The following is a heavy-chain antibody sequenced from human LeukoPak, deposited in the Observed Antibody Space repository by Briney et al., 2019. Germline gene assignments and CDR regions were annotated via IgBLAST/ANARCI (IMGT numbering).Heavy chain of an antibody. CDR2: IYSGGST. V-gene: IGHV3-66*02. CDR1: GSTVSSNY. CDR3: ARGGGYDFPSDY. J-gene: IGHJ4*02. Sequence: GGSLRLSCAASGSTVSSNYMSWVRQAPGKGLEWVSVIYSGGSTYYADSVKGRFTISRDNSKNTLYLQMNSLRAEDTAVYYCARGGGYDFPSDYWGQGTLVTVSS. D-gene: IGHD3-3*01.